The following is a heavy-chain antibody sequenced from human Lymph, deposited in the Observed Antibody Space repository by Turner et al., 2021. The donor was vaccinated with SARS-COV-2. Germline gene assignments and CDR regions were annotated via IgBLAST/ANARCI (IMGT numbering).Heavy chain of an antibody. CDR3: ARGRLDPFGGSYYSWFDP. V-gene: IGHV1-69*04. J-gene: IGHJ5*02. D-gene: IGHD1-26*01. Sequence: QVQLVQSGAEVKKPGSSVKVSCKASGGTFSSYAINWVRQAPGQGLEWMGRIIPILGIANYAQKFQGRVTITADKSTSTAYMELSSLRSEDTAVYYCARGRLDPFGGSYYSWFDPWGQGTLVTVSS. CDR1: GGTFSSYA. CDR2: IIPILGIA.